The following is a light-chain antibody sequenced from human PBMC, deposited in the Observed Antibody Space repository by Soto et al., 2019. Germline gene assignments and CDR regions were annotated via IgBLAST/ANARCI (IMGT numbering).Light chain of an antibody. J-gene: IGKJ2*01. V-gene: IGKV2-28*01. CDR2: LCS. CDR1: QSLLNCNGNNY. Sequence: DIVMTQSPLSLAVIPGEPASISCRSSQSLLNCNGNNYLDWYLQKPGQSPQLLIYLCSNRVSWVPDRFSGSRSGKSFTLNIRIVEAEDVGVNSCRQARQTSYTFGQGTKV. CDR3: RQARQTSYT.